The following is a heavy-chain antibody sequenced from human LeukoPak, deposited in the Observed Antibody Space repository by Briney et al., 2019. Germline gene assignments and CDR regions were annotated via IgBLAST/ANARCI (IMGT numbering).Heavy chain of an antibody. V-gene: IGHV3-48*01. J-gene: IGHJ4*02. CDR1: GFTFSSYN. CDR2: ISYSSRNK. CDR3: ARMAAAGYFDY. D-gene: IGHD6-13*01. Sequence: GGSLRLSYAASGFTFSSYNMNWVRQAPGKGLEWVSYISYSSRNKYYPDSVKGRFTISRDNAKNSLYLQMNSLRADDTAVYYCARMAAAGYFDYWGQGTLVTVSS.